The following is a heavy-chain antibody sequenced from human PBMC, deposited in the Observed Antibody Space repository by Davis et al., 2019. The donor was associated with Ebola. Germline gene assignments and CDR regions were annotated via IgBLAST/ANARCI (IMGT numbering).Heavy chain of an antibody. Sequence: GESLKISCVSSGFTFDDYAMSWVRQAPGKGLEWLSGINWHGGSSGYVDSVKGRFTLSRDNAKNSLYLRMNSLNTQETALYYCARGGRWYDILTEGSLMDVWCTGTTVTVSS. J-gene: IGHJ6*03. CDR1: GFTFDDYA. CDR3: ARGGRWYDILTEGSLMDV. CDR2: INWHGGSS. V-gene: IGHV3-20*04. D-gene: IGHD3-9*01.